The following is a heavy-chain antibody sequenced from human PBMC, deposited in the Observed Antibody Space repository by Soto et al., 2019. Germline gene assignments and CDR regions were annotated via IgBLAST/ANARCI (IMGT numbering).Heavy chain of an antibody. CDR3: ARTYYYGSGVMDY. Sequence: VKVSCKASGGTFSSYAISWVRQAPGQGLEWMGGIIPIFGTANYAQKFQGRVTITADESTSTAYMELSSLRSEDTAVYYCARTYYYGSGVMDYWGQGTLVTVSS. V-gene: IGHV1-69*13. D-gene: IGHD3-10*01. CDR2: IIPIFGTA. J-gene: IGHJ4*02. CDR1: GGTFSSYA.